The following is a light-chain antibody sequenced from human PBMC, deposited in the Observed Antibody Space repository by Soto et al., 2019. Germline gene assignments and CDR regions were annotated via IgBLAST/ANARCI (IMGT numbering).Light chain of an antibody. V-gene: IGKV1-13*02. CDR3: QQVNVYPST. CDR1: QGIRSA. CDR2: DAS. Sequence: AIQVTQSPSSLSASVGDRVTITCRTSQGIRSALGWYQQKPGKAPNLLIYDASTLHSGVPSRFSGGGSGTDFTLTISSLQPEDFATYYCQQVNVYPSTFGGGTKVDIK. J-gene: IGKJ4*01.